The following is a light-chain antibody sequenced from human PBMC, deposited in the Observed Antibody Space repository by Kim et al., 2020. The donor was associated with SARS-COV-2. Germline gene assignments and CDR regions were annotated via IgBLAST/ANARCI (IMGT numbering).Light chain of an antibody. Sequence: PGERATLSCRASQSVSSSYLAWYQQKPGQAPRLLIYGASSRATGIPDRFSGSGSGTDFTLTISRLEPEDFAVYYCQQYGSSPLLTFGGGTKVDIK. CDR1: QSVSSSY. CDR2: GAS. J-gene: IGKJ4*01. CDR3: QQYGSSPLLT. V-gene: IGKV3-20*01.